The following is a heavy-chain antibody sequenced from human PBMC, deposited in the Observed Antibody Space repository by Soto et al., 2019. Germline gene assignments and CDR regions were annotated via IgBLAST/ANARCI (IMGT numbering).Heavy chain of an antibody. J-gene: IGHJ6*03. Sequence: ASVKDSCKASGYTFTNYGISWVRQAPGQGLEWMAWISAYNGNTSYAQKFQGRVTMTRDTSINTVYMELSSLRSDDTAVYYCARVYGYYYYYMDVWGKGTTVTVSS. D-gene: IGHD2-8*01. V-gene: IGHV1-18*01. CDR1: GYTFTNYG. CDR3: ARVYGYYYYYMDV. CDR2: ISAYNGNT.